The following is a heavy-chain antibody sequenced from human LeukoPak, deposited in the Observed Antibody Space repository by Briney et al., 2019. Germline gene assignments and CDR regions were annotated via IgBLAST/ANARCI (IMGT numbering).Heavy chain of an antibody. CDR1: GGSISSYY. J-gene: IGHJ6*02. CDR3: ARHLGYCSGGSCYSDYYYGMDV. V-gene: IGHV4-59*08. CDR2: IYYSGST. Sequence: SETLSLTCTVSGGSISSYYWSWIRQPPGKGLEWIGHIYYSGSTNYNPSLKSRVTISVDTSKNQFSLKLSSVTAADTAVYYCARHLGYCSGGSCYSDYYYGMDVWGQGTTVTVSS. D-gene: IGHD2-15*01.